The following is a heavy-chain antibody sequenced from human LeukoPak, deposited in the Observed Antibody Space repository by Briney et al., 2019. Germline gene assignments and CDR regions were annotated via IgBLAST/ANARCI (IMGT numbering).Heavy chain of an antibody. V-gene: IGHV3-23*01. Sequence: PGGSLRLSCAASGFTFSSYAMSWVRQAPGKGLEWVSAISGSGGSTYCADSVKGRFTISRDNSKNTLYLQMNSLRAEDTAVYYCAKAFPGLRVWGSYPDAFDIWGQGTMVTVSS. CDR2: ISGSGGST. CDR3: AKAFPGLRVWGSYPDAFDI. J-gene: IGHJ3*02. CDR1: GFTFSSYA. D-gene: IGHD3-16*02.